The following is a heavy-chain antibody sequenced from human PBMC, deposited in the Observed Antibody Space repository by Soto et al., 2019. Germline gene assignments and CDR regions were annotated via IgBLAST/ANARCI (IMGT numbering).Heavy chain of an antibody. Sequence: QVQLQQWGAGLLKPSETLSLTCAVNGGSFTGYYGAWIRQSPGKGLEWIGEISHSGRTNYNPSLKSRVTVSVVTTKNQFSLEVGSVTSADTGMYCCARNGGSAWYYLVSWGQGTVVAVSS. CDR3: ARNGGSAWYYLVS. CDR1: GGSFTGYY. J-gene: IGHJ4*02. CDR2: ISHSGRT. V-gene: IGHV4-34*01. D-gene: IGHD6-13*01.